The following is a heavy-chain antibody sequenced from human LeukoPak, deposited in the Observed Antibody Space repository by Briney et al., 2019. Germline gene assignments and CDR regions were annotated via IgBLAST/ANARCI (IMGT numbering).Heavy chain of an antibody. CDR3: ASSFLSSGWPIDY. CDR1: GGSITNYY. CDR2: IYYSEST. J-gene: IGHJ4*02. V-gene: IGHV4-59*01. Sequence: SETPSLTCTVSGGSITNYYWNWIRQPPGKGLEWIGYIYYSESTNYNPSLKSRVTISVDTSKNQFSLQLTSVTAADTAVYYCASSFLSSGWPIDYWGQGTLVTVSS. D-gene: IGHD6-19*01.